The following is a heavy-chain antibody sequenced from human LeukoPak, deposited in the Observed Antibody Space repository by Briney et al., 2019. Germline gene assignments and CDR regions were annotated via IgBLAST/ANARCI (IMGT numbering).Heavy chain of an antibody. CDR2: IYYTGST. CDR3: ARGRPQAFFAARVVKWFDP. D-gene: IGHD4-23*01. Sequence: SETLSLTCTVSGGSSSSSSYYWDWIRQPPGKGLEWIGTIYYTGSTYYNPSLKSRVTISVDTSKNQFSLKLSSVTAADTAVYYRARGRPQAFFAARVVKWFDPWGQGTLVTVSS. V-gene: IGHV4-39*07. J-gene: IGHJ5*02. CDR1: GGSSSSSSYY.